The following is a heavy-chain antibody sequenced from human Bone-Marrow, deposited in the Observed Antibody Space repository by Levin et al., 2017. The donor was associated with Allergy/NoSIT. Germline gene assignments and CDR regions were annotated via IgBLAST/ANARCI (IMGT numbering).Heavy chain of an antibody. V-gene: IGHV3-53*01. CDR1: GFTVSSNY. CDR2: MYTGGST. D-gene: IGHD6-19*01. CDR3: ARGPPQWLVPGD. J-gene: IGHJ4*02. Sequence: GGSLRLSCAASGFTVSSNYMSWVRQAPGKGLEWVSVMYTGGSTYYVDSVKGRFIISRDISENTVYLQMNSLRVDDTAVYYCARGPPQWLVPGDWGQGTLVTVST.